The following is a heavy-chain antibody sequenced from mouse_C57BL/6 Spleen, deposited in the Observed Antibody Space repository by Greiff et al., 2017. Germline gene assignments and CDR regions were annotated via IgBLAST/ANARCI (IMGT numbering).Heavy chain of an antibody. J-gene: IGHJ2*01. CDR1: GYAFSSSW. V-gene: IGHV1-82*01. CDR3: ARGGTAQATVDY. CDR2: IYPGDGDT. D-gene: IGHD3-2*02. Sequence: QVQLQQSGPELVKPGASVKISCKASGYAFSSSWMNWVKQRPGKGLEWIGRIYPGDGDTNYNGKFKGKATLTADKSSSTAYMQLSSLTSEDSAVYFCARGGTAQATVDYWGQGTTLTVSS.